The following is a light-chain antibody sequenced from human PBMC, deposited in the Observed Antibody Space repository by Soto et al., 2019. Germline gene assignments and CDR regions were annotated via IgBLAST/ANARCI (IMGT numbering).Light chain of an antibody. CDR2: DVF. Sequence: ELVLTQSPATLSLSPGERATLSCRASQSVSKYLAWYQQKPGQAPRLLIYDVFNRATGIPARFSGSGSGTDFSLTISSLEPEDLAVYYCQQRSNFGQGTRLEIK. J-gene: IGKJ5*01. V-gene: IGKV3-11*01. CDR3: QQRSN. CDR1: QSVSKY.